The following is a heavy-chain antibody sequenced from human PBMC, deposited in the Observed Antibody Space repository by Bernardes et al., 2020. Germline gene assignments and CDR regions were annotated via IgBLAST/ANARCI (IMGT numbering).Heavy chain of an antibody. J-gene: IGHJ3*02. V-gene: IGHV1-18*01. D-gene: IGHD1-26*01. CDR3: ARDPGKGGAFDI. Sequence: ASVKVSCKASGYTFNTYDISWVRQAPGQGLEWMGWISAYNGNTYYAQKFQGRVTMTTDTSTSTAYMELRSLTSDDTAVYYCARDPGKGGAFDIWGQGTTVTVSS. CDR1: GYTFNTYD. CDR2: ISAYNGNT.